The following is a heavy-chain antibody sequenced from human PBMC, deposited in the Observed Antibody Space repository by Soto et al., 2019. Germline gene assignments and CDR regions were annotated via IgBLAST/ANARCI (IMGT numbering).Heavy chain of an antibody. Sequence: PWGSLRLSCAASGLTLISCAMRCVRHSPWKWREWVSTISGGGGNTYYADSVKGRFTISRDNSKSTLYLQMNSLRAEDTAVYYCAKGGYDSSGHSLYNFDSWGQGTLVTVSS. CDR1: GLTLISCA. J-gene: IGHJ4*02. CDR3: AKGGYDSSGHSLYNFDS. CDR2: ISGGGGNT. V-gene: IGHV3-23*01. D-gene: IGHD3-22*01.